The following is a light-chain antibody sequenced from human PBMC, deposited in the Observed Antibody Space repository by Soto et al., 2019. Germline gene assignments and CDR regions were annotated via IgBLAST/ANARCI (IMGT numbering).Light chain of an antibody. CDR1: VLAKKY. J-gene: IGLJ3*02. CDR3: YSAADNNLGV. V-gene: IGLV3-27*01. Sequence: ELTQPSSVSVSPGQTARITYSGDVLAKKYARWFQQKPGQAPALVIYKDSERPSGIPERFSGSSSGTTVTLTISGAQVEDEADYYCYSAADNNLGVFGGGTKVTVL. CDR2: KDS.